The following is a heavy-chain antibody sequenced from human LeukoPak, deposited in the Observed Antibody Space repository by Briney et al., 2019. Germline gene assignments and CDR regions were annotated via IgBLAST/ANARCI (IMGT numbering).Heavy chain of an antibody. J-gene: IGHJ4*02. D-gene: IGHD3-10*01. CDR2: IYHSGGT. V-gene: IGHV4-30-2*01. Sequence: SETLSLSCTVSGGSISSGGYYWSWIRQPPGKGLEWIGYIYHSGGTYYNPSLKSRVTISVDRSKNQFSLKLSSVTAADTAVYYCARAPNDYYGSGSFDYWGQGTLVTVSS. CDR1: GGSISSGGYY. CDR3: ARAPNDYYGSGSFDY.